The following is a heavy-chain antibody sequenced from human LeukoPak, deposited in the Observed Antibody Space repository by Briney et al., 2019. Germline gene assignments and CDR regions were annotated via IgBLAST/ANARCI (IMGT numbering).Heavy chain of an antibody. J-gene: IGHJ4*02. CDR3: ARVGNSGTYQFDY. D-gene: IGHD1-26*01. V-gene: IGHV4-38-2*01. CDR1: GYSISSGYY. CDR2: IYHSGST. Sequence: SETPSLTCAVSGYSISSGYYWGWIRQPPGKGLEWIGSIYHSGSTYYNPSLKSRVTISVDTSRNQFSLKLSSVTAADTAFYYCARVGNSGTYQFDYWGQGTLVTVSS.